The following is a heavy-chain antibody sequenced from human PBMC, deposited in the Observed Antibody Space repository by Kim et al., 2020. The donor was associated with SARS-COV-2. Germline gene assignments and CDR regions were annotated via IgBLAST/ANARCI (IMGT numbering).Heavy chain of an antibody. CDR3: TRDNPTVADFDS. J-gene: IGHJ4*02. Sequence: YAGSVEGRFSIFKDNAKKSLVLQMNSLTAEDTAVYYCTRDNPTVADFDSWGQGTLVTISS. D-gene: IGHD4-17*01. V-gene: IGHV3-48*03.